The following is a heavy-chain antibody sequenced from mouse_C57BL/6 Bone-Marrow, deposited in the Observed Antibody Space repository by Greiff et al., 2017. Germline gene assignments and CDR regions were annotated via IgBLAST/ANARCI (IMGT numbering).Heavy chain of an antibody. CDR2: SRNKANDYTT. V-gene: IGHV7-1*01. Sequence: EVQGVESGGGLVQSGRSLRLSCATSGFTFSDFYMEWVRQAPGKGLEWIAASRNKANDYTTEYSASVKGRFIVSRDTSQSILYLQMNALRAEDTAMYYCARDAGGYAMDYWGQGTSVTVSS. CDR1: GFTFSDFY. J-gene: IGHJ4*01. CDR3: ARDAGGYAMDY.